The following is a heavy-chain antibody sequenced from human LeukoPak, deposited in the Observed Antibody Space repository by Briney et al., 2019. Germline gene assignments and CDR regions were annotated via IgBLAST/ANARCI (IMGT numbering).Heavy chain of an antibody. CDR3: ARGDVPIAAAGTRVDY. CDR1: GYTFTGYY. CDR2: INPNSGGT. D-gene: IGHD6-13*01. V-gene: IGHV1-2*02. J-gene: IGHJ4*02. Sequence: ASVKVSCKASGYTFTGYYMHWVRQAPGQGLEWMGWINPNSGGTNYAQKLQGRVTMTTDTSTSTAYMELRSLRSDDTAVYYCARGDVPIAAAGTRVDYWGQGTLVTVSS.